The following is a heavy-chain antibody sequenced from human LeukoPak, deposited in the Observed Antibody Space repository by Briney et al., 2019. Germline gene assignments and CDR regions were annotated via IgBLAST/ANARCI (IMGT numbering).Heavy chain of an antibody. CDR1: GGSISSYY. J-gene: IGHJ6*02. Sequence: SETLSLTCTVSGGSISSYYWSWIRQPPGKGLEWIGYIDYSGSTNYNPSLKSRVTISVDTSKNQFSLKLSSVTAADTAVYYCARDPNGMDVWGQGTTVTVSS. CDR3: ARDPNGMDV. V-gene: IGHV4-59*01. CDR2: IDYSGST.